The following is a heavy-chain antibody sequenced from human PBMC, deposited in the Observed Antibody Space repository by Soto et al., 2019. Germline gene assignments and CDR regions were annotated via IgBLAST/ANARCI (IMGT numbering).Heavy chain of an antibody. Sequence: QVQLVESGGGVVQPGRSLRLSCAASGFAFSSYGMHWVRQAPGKGLEWVAVISYDGSNKYYAESVKGRFTISRDNSKNAVYLQRKSLRAEVTAGYCCAKGGYRAQWPWFDWYVDLWGRGTLVTVSS. J-gene: IGHJ2*01. CDR2: ISYDGSNK. CDR1: GFAFSSYG. CDR3: AKGGYRAQWPWFDWYVDL. V-gene: IGHV3-30*18. D-gene: IGHD6-19*01.